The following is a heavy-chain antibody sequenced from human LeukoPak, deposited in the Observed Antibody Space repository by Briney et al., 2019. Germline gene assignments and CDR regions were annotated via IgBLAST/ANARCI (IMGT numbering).Heavy chain of an antibody. V-gene: IGHV4-59*01. Sequence: PSETPSLTCSVSGGSINGDYWSWIRRPPGKGLEWIGYLYYSGSTNYNPSLKSQVTISVDMSKNQFSLKLTSVTAADTAVYYCARGPSGGANNWFDPWGQGILVTVSS. D-gene: IGHD2-15*01. J-gene: IGHJ5*02. CDR3: ARGPSGGANNWFDP. CDR1: GGSINGDY. CDR2: LYYSGST.